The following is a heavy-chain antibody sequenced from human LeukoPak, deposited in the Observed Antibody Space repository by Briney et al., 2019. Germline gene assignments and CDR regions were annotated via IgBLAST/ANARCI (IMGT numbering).Heavy chain of an antibody. V-gene: IGHV4-34*01. D-gene: IGHD2-15*01. Sequence: SETLSLTCAVYGGSFSGYYWSWIRQPPGKGLEWIGEINHSGSTNYNPSLKSRVTISVDTSKNQFSLKLSSVTAADTAVYYCASSRYCSGGSCPFDYWGQGTLVTASS. CDR3: ASSRYCSGGSCPFDY. CDR1: GGSFSGYY. CDR2: INHSGST. J-gene: IGHJ4*02.